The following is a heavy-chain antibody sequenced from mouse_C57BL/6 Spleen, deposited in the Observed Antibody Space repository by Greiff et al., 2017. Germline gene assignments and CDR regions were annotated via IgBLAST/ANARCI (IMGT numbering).Heavy chain of an antibody. CDR1: GYTFTDYE. CDR2: IDPETGGT. CDR3: TRGTTVAGAMDY. J-gene: IGHJ4*01. Sequence: QVHVKQSGAELVRPGASVTLSCKASGYTFTDYEMHWVKQTPVHGLEWIGAIDPETGGTAYNQKFKGKAILTADKSSSTAYMELRSLTSEDSAVYYCTRGTTVAGAMDYWGQGTSVTVSS. V-gene: IGHV1-15*01. D-gene: IGHD1-1*01.